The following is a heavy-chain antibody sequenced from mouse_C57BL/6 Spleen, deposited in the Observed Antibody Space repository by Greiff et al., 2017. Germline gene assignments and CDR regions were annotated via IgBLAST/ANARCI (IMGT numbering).Heavy chain of an antibody. V-gene: IGHV1-80*01. CDR3: APVVAGTVYFCD. CDR2: IYPGDGDT. CDR1: GYAFSSYW. Sequence: QVQLQQSGAELVKPGASVKISCKASGYAFSSYWMNWVKQRPGKGLEWIGQIYPGDGDTNYNGKFKGKATLTADKSSSTAYMQLSSLTSEDSAVYFCAPVVAGTVYFCDWGQGATLTVSS. J-gene: IGHJ2*01. D-gene: IGHD1-1*01.